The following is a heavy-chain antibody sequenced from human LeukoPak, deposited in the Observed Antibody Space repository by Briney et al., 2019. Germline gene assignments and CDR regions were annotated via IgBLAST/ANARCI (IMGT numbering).Heavy chain of an antibody. J-gene: IGHJ4*02. D-gene: IGHD5-12*01. Sequence: ASVKVSCKAPGGTFSSYAISWVRQAPGQGLEWMGGIIPIFGTANYAQKFQGRVTITADESTSTAYMELSSLRSDDTAVYYCARDLEDGGYVSDYWGQGTLVTVSS. CDR1: GGTFSSYA. CDR2: IIPIFGTA. CDR3: ARDLEDGGYVSDY. V-gene: IGHV1-69*13.